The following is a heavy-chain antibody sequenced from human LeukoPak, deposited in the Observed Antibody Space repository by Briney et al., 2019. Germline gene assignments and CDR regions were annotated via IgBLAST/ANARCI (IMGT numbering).Heavy chain of an antibody. V-gene: IGHV1-18*01. D-gene: IGHD3-16*02. J-gene: IGHJ4*02. CDR1: GYTFTNYG. CDR2: ISTYNGNT. CDR3: ARSRGFGGVIVDY. Sequence: ASVKVSCRASGYTFTNYGISWVRQAPGQGLEWMGWISTYNGNTYYAQKFQGRVTMTRDTSTSTVYMELSSLRSEDTAVYYCARSRGFGGVIVDYWGQGTLVTVSS.